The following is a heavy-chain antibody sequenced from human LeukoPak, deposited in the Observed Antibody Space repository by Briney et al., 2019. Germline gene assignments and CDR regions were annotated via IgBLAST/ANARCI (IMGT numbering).Heavy chain of an antibody. D-gene: IGHD6-13*01. CDR1: VGIYRRYA. Sequence: SSVTVSFLCSVGIYRRYAFSGLRQPGGREVAGMGGIIPIFGTANYAQKFQGRVTITTDESTSTAYMELSSLRSEDTAVYYCARGSPLSSSWTPYYFDYWGQGTLVTVSS. CDR3: ARGSPLSSSWTPYYFDY. CDR2: IIPIFGTA. J-gene: IGHJ4*02. V-gene: IGHV1-69*05.